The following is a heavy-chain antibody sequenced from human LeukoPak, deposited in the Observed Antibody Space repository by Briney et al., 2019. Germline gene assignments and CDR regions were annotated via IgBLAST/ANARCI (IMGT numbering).Heavy chain of an antibody. D-gene: IGHD6-6*01. V-gene: IGHV3-23*01. Sequence: GGSLRLSCAASGFTFSTFAMIWVRQPPGKGLEWVSSIFPSGGEIHYADSVRGRFTISRDNSKSTLSLQMNSLRAEDTAIYYCARDDSSSSEPYYFDYWGQGTLVTVSS. CDR3: ARDDSSSSEPYYFDY. CDR2: IFPSGGEI. CDR1: GFTFSTFA. J-gene: IGHJ4*02.